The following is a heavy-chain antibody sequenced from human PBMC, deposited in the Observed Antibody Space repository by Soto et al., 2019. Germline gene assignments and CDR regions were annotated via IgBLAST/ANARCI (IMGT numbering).Heavy chain of an antibody. CDR1: GGTFSSYA. CDR2: IIPIFGTA. CDR3: ARDQSPYRDILTFYGMDV. D-gene: IGHD3-9*01. J-gene: IGHJ6*02. Sequence: SVKVSFKASGGTFSSYAISWVRQAPGQGLEWMGGIIPIFGTANYAQKFQGRVTITADESTSTAYMELSSLRSEDTAVYYCARDQSPYRDILTFYGMDVWGQGTTVTVSS. V-gene: IGHV1-69*13.